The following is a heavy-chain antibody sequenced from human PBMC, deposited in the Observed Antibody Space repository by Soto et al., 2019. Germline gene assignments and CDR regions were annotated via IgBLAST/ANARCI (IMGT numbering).Heavy chain of an antibody. J-gene: IGHJ3*02. V-gene: IGHV3-48*02. CDR1: GLTFSSYA. CDR2: ISSSSSTI. Sequence: PGGSLRLSCAASGLTFSSYAMSWVRQAPGKGLEWVSYISSSSSTIYYADSVKGRFTISRDNAKNSLYLQMNSLRDEDTAVYYCGGDSSGYYYPDVFDIWGQGTMVTV. CDR3: GGDSSGYYYPDVFDI. D-gene: IGHD3-22*01.